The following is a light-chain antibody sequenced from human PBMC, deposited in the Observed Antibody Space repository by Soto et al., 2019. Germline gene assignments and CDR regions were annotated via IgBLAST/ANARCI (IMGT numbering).Light chain of an antibody. CDR1: QSVGNS. CDR2: DAS. Sequence: EIVLTQSPATLFLSPGERATLSCRASQSVGNSLAWYQQKPGQAPRLLIYDASSRATGIPARFSGSGSGTDFTLIISSLEPEDSAVYYRQQRSNRPPLTFGGGTKVEIK. J-gene: IGKJ4*01. V-gene: IGKV3-11*01. CDR3: QQRSNRPPLT.